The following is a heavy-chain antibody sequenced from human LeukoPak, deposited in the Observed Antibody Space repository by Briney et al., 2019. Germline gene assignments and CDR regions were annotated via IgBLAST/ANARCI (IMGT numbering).Heavy chain of an antibody. CDR3: ARMGAVGNPFDS. V-gene: IGHV4-59*01. Sequence: SETLSLTCTVPGGSISSFYWSWIRKSPGKGLEWIGYMYYNGRTDYNPSLKSRVTISVDTSKSQFSLKMSSVTAADTAEYYCARMGAVGNPFDSWGQGTLVTVSS. CDR1: GGSISSFY. CDR2: MYYNGRT. J-gene: IGHJ4*02. D-gene: IGHD6-13*01.